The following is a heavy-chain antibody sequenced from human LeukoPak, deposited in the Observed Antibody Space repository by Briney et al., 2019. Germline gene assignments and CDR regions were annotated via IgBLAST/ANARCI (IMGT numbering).Heavy chain of an antibody. Sequence: GGSLRLSCAASGFTFSSYWMSWVRQAPGKGLEWVANIKQDGSEKYYVDSVKGRFTISRDNFKNTLYLQMNSLRVEDTAVYYCAKDWGVYFDYWGQGTLVTVSS. D-gene: IGHD3-16*01. J-gene: IGHJ4*02. CDR2: IKQDGSEK. V-gene: IGHV3-7*01. CDR1: GFTFSSYW. CDR3: AKDWGVYFDY.